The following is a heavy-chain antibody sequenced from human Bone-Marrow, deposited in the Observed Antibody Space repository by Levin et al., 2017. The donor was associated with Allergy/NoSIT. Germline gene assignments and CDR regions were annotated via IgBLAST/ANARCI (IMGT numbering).Heavy chain of an antibody. J-gene: IGHJ6*02. CDR1: GFTFSTYA. CDR2: ISYDGSSK. Sequence: GGSLRLSCAASGFTFSTYAMHWVRQAPGKGLEWVAVISYDGSSKYYADSVKGRFTISRDNSKNTLYLQMNSLRAEDTAVYYCAKDREQLTLVYYYGMDVWGQGTTVTVSS. V-gene: IGHV3-30*18. D-gene: IGHD4/OR15-4a*01. CDR3: AKDREQLTLVYYYGMDV.